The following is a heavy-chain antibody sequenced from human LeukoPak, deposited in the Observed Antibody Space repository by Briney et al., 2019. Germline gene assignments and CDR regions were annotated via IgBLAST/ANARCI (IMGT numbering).Heavy chain of an antibody. CDR3: AKAPPEVVPAAYFDY. J-gene: IGHJ4*02. CDR2: IRYDGSNK. V-gene: IGHV3-30*02. CDR1: GFTFSSYG. D-gene: IGHD2-2*01. Sequence: PGGSLRLSCAASGFTFSSYGMHWVRQAPGKGLEWVAFIRYDGSNKYYADSVKGRFTISRDNSKNTLYLQMNSLRAEDTAVYYCAKAPPEVVPAAYFDYWGQGTLVTVSS.